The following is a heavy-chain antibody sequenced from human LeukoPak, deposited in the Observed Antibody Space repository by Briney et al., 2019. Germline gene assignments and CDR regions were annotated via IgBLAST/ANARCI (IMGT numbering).Heavy chain of an antibody. V-gene: IGHV3-30*18. CDR2: MSHDGSNK. J-gene: IGHJ4*02. Sequence: GGSLRLSCAASGFTFSSYAMHWVRQAPGKGLEWVAVMSHDGSNKYYGDSVKGRFTISRDNSKNTLYLQMNSLRAEDTAVYYCTKLDSSGWSRPFDYWGQGTLVTVSS. D-gene: IGHD6-19*01. CDR3: TKLDSSGWSRPFDY. CDR1: GFTFSSYA.